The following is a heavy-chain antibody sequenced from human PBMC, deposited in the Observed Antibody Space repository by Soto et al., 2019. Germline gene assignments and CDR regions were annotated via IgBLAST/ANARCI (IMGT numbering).Heavy chain of an antibody. CDR2: ISGSGGST. Sequence: GGSLRLSCAASGFTFSSYAMSWVRQAPGKGLEWVSAISGSGGSTYYADSVKGRFTVSRGNSKNTLYLQMNSLRAEDTAVYYCAKVAESSNWYDPPDYWGQGTLVTVSS. CDR3: AKVAESSNWYDPPDY. V-gene: IGHV3-23*01. CDR1: GFTFSSYA. J-gene: IGHJ4*02. D-gene: IGHD1-1*01.